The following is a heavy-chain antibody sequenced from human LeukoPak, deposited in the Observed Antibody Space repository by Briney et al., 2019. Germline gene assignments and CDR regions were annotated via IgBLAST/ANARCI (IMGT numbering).Heavy chain of an antibody. V-gene: IGHV3-20*04. Sequence: GGSLRLSCAASGFTFDDYGMSWVRQAPGKGLEWVSGINWNGGSTGYADSVKGRFTISRDNAKNSLYLQMNSLRAEDTALYYWAREMARGYYGSGSYYNVPDYWGQGTLVTVSS. CDR3: AREMARGYYGSGSYYNVPDY. J-gene: IGHJ4*02. CDR2: INWNGGST. D-gene: IGHD3-10*01. CDR1: GFTFDDYG.